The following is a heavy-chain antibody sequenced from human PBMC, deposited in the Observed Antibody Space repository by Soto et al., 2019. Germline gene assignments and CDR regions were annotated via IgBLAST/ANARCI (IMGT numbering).Heavy chain of an antibody. V-gene: IGHV1-69*12. J-gene: IGHJ3*01. CDR2: IIPIFGTA. CDR1: GGTFSNQA. D-gene: IGHD3-16*01. CDR3: ATEGRGGAFDV. Sequence: QVRLVQSGAEMKKPGSSVKVSCKASGGTFSNQAISWVRQAPGQGLEWMGVIIPIFGTANYALNFQGRVTLTADESTSTAYMELRSLRSEDTAVYYCATEGRGGAFDVWGQGTMVTVSS.